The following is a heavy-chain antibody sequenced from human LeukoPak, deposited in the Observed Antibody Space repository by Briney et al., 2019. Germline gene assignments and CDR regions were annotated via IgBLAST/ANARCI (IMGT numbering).Heavy chain of an antibody. CDR3: ARTVVTLDWYFDL. CDR1: GVSLSSYS. J-gene: IGHJ2*01. D-gene: IGHD4-23*01. CDR2: FYTSGTT. V-gene: IGHV4-4*07. Sequence: SETLSLTCRVSGVSLSSYSWNWIRQPPGKGLEWIGRFYTSGTTNYNPSLKSRVTMSIDTSKNQVSLKLRSVTAADTAVYYCARTVVTLDWYFDLWGRGTLVSVSS.